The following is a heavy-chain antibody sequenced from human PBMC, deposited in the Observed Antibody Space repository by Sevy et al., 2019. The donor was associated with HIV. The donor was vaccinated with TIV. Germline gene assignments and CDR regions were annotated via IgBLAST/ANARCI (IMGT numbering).Heavy chain of an antibody. Sequence: GGSLRLSCTASGFAFRTFWMNWVRQAPGKGLEWVANIKQDGSVKYYVDSVKGRFPISRDNAKNSGYLQMSSLPVEDTAVYYCARQRGWICSHDVCSPYYSDSGGQGTLVTVSS. D-gene: IGHD5-12*01. CDR2: IKQDGSVK. CDR3: ARQRGWICSHDVCSPYYSDS. CDR1: GFAFRTFW. V-gene: IGHV3-7*01. J-gene: IGHJ4*02.